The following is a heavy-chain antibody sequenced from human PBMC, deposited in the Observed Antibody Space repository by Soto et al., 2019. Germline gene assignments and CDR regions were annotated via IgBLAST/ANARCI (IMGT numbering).Heavy chain of an antibody. D-gene: IGHD2-2*01. CDR3: AKEVMGYCSSTSCSYNWFDP. J-gene: IGHJ5*02. V-gene: IGHV3-30*18. CDR2: ISYDGSNK. Sequence: GGSLRLACAASGFTFSSYGMHGVRQAPGKGLEWVAVISYDGSNKYYADSVMGRFTISRDNSKNTLYLQMNSLRAEDTAVYYCAKEVMGYCSSTSCSYNWFDPWGQGTLVTVSS. CDR1: GFTFSSYG.